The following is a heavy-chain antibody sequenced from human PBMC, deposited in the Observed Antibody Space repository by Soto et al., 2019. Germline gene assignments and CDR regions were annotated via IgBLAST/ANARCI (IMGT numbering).Heavy chain of an antibody. V-gene: IGHV1-69*01. D-gene: IGHD3-10*01. CDR1: GGIFSTYA. Sequence: QVQLVQSGAEVKKPGSSVKVSCKASGGIFSTYAISWLRQAPGQGLEWMGGIIPLFGTPNYAQRFQGRVHITADESKSTAYMELSRLRSEDTAVYYCARDRDDYGSGNYYNRIDFWGQGTLVTVSS. CDR2: IIPLFGTP. CDR3: ARDRDDYGSGNYYNRIDF. J-gene: IGHJ4*02.